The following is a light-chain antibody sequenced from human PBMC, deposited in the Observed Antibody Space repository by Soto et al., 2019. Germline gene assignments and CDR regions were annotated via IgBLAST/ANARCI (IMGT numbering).Light chain of an antibody. Sequence: QSVLTQPPSVSGAPGQRVTISCTGSSSNIGAHYDVHWYQQLPGTAPKLLIYGNSNRPSGVPDRCSGSKSGTSASLAITGLQADDEADYYCQSYDNSLGVYVFGTGTKVTVL. V-gene: IGLV1-40*01. J-gene: IGLJ1*01. CDR2: GNS. CDR1: SSNIGAHYD. CDR3: QSYDNSLGVYV.